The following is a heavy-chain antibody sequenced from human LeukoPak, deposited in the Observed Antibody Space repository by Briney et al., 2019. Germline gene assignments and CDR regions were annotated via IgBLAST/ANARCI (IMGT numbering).Heavy chain of an antibody. D-gene: IGHD3-22*01. CDR3: ARSDYYDSSGYYCDDY. CDR1: GGTFSSYA. Sequence: SVKVSCKASGGTFSSYAIGWVRQAPGQGLEWMGRIIPIFGTANYAQKFQGRVTITTDESTSTAYMELSSLRSEDTAVYYCARSDYYDSSGYYCDDYWGQGTLVTVSS. J-gene: IGHJ4*02. V-gene: IGHV1-69*05. CDR2: IIPIFGTA.